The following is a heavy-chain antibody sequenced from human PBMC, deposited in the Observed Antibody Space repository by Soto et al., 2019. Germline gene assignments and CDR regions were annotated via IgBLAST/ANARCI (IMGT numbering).Heavy chain of an antibody. Sequence: LSLTCHVYGGSLRGYDWNWIRQPPGKGLEWIGEINHSGSFSYTPSLKSRVTMSVDTSKNQFSLKLSSLTAADTAVYYCARTGSYYDSSGSYYYAMDVWGQGTTVTVSS. D-gene: IGHD3-22*01. CDR2: INHSGSF. CDR3: ARTGSYYDSSGSYYYAMDV. J-gene: IGHJ6*02. CDR1: GGSLRGYD. V-gene: IGHV4-34*01.